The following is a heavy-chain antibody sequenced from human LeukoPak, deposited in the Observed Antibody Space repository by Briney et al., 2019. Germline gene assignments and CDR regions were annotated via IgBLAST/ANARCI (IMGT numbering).Heavy chain of an antibody. J-gene: IGHJ3*02. D-gene: IGHD6-13*01. CDR2: ISDSGDGT. CDR1: GFTFRTYA. Sequence: GGSLRLSCAASGFTFRTYAMSWVRQAPGKGLEWVSGISDSGDGTYYAESVKGRFTISRDNSKNTVFLQMNSLRAEDTAVYYCAKFLIAAYAFDIWGQGTMVTVSS. V-gene: IGHV3-23*01. CDR3: AKFLIAAYAFDI.